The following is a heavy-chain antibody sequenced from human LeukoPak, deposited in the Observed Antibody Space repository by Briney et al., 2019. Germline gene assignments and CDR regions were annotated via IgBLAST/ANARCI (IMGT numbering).Heavy chain of an antibody. Sequence: PSETPSLTCTVSGGSISSYYWSWIRQPPGKGLEWIGYIYYSGSTNYNPSLKSRVTISVDTSKNQFSLKLSSVTAADTAVYYCAREHYDSSGYYSSYYYYMDVWGKGTTVTVSS. CDR3: AREHYDSSGYYSSYYYYMDV. D-gene: IGHD3-22*01. CDR1: GGSISSYY. V-gene: IGHV4-59*01. J-gene: IGHJ6*03. CDR2: IYYSGST.